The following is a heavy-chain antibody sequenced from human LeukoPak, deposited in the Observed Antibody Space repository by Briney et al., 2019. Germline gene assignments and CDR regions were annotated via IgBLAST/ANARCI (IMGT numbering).Heavy chain of an antibody. D-gene: IGHD5-18*01. V-gene: IGHV4-61*02. CDR1: GGSISSGSYY. Sequence: SETLSLTCTVSGGSISSGSYYWSWIRQPAGKGLEWIGRIYTSGSTNYNPSLKSRVTISVDTSKIQFSLKLSSVTAADTAVYYCARDVDTASPTWGQGTLVTVSS. CDR2: IYTSGST. J-gene: IGHJ4*02. CDR3: ARDVDTASPT.